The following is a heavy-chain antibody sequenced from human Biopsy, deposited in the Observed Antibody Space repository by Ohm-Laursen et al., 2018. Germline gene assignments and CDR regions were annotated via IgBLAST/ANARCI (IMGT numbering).Heavy chain of an antibody. Sequence: SLRLSCAASEFSFSDYHMAWIRQTPGKGLEWVSNISPSESDVKSADFVRGRFSLSRDNAKKSLYLQMSSLRAEDTAVYFCQGGHLPPGQFYGVDAWGQGTTVTVSS. V-gene: IGHV3-11*01. CDR2: ISPSESDV. J-gene: IGHJ6*02. CDR1: EFSFSDYH. CDR3: QGGHLPPGQFYGVDA. D-gene: IGHD3-16*01.